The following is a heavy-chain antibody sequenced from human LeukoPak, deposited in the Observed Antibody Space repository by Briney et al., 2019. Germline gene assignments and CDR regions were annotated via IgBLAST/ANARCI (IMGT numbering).Heavy chain of an antibody. CDR3: ARDYSSGWLNFDY. V-gene: IGHV1-18*01. D-gene: IGHD6-19*01. CDR1: GYTFTSYG. CDR2: ISTYNGNT. Sequence: ASVKVSCKASGYTFTSYGISWVRQAPVQGLEWMGWISTYNGNTNYAQNLQGRVTMTTDTSTSTAYMELRSLRSDDTAVYYCARDYSSGWLNFDYWGQGTLFTVSS. J-gene: IGHJ4*02.